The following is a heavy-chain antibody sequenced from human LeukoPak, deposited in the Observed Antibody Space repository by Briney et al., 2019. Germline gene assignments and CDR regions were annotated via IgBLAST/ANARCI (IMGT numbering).Heavy chain of an antibody. J-gene: IGHJ4*02. V-gene: IGHV4-34*01. CDR1: GGSFSGYY. D-gene: IGHD4-17*01. CDR2: INHSGST. CDR3: ARSIDDYGDYAY. Sequence: SETLSLTCAVYGGSFSGYYWSWIRQPPGEGLEWIGEINHSGSTNYNPSLKSRVTISVDTSKNQFSLKLSSVTAADTAVYYCARSIDDYGDYAYWGQGTLVTVSS.